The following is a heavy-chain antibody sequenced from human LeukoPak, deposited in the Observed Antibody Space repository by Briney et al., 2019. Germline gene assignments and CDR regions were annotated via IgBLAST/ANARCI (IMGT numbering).Heavy chain of an antibody. D-gene: IGHD2-2*01. V-gene: IGHV4-4*07. Sequence: SETLSLTCTVSGGSISSYYWSWIRQPAGKGLEWIGRIYTSGSTNYNPSLKSRVTMSVDTSKNQFSLKLSSVTAADTAVYYCARGGIPAALVGWFDPWGQGTLVTVSS. J-gene: IGHJ5*02. CDR3: ARGGIPAALVGWFDP. CDR1: GGSISSYY. CDR2: IYTSGST.